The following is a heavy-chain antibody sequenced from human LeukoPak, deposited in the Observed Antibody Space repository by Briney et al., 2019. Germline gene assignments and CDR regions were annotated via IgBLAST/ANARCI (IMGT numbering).Heavy chain of an antibody. J-gene: IGHJ4*02. Sequence: PGESLKISCRGSGYRFTSYWIGWVRQMSGKGLEWMGIIYLGDSDTRYSPSFQGQVTISADKSISTAYLQWSSLKASDTAMYYCARRSEYYGDYFYFDYWGQGTLVTVSS. CDR3: ARRSEYYGDYFYFDY. CDR1: GYRFTSYW. CDR2: IYLGDSDT. D-gene: IGHD4-17*01. V-gene: IGHV5-51*01.